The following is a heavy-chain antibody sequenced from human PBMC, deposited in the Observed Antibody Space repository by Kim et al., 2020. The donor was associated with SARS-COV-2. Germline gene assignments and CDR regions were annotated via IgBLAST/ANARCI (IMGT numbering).Heavy chain of an antibody. CDR3: ARPYYSSSWYNWFDP. V-gene: IGHV1-2*06. Sequence: ASVKVSCKASGYTFTGYYMHWVRQAPGQGLEWMGRINPNSGGTNYAQKFQGRVTMTRDTSISTAYMELSRLRSDDTAVYYCARPYYSSSWYNWFDPWGQGTLVTVSS. CDR2: INPNSGGT. D-gene: IGHD6-13*01. J-gene: IGHJ5*02. CDR1: GYTFTGYY.